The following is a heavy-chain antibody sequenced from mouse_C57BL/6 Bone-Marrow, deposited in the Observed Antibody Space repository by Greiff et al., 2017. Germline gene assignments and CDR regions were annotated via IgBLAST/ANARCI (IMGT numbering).Heavy chain of an antibody. V-gene: IGHV8-8*01. Sequence: QVTLKECGPGILQPSQTLSLTCSFSGFSLSTFGMGVGWIRQPSGKGLEWLAHIWWDDDKYYNPVLKSRLTISKYTSKNQVFLKIANVDTADTATYYCARIATMVTTSWFAYWGQGTLVTVSA. D-gene: IGHD2-2*01. CDR3: ARIATMVTTSWFAY. CDR1: GFSLSTFGMG. CDR2: IWWDDDK. J-gene: IGHJ3*01.